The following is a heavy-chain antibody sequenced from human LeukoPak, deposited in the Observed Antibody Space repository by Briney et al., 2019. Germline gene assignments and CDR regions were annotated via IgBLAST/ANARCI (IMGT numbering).Heavy chain of an antibody. CDR1: GFTFSSYG. CDR3: AKAVVVGATTLDY. CDR2: ISYDGSNK. V-gene: IGHV3-30*18. J-gene: IGHJ4*02. D-gene: IGHD1-26*01. Sequence: GGSLRLSCAASGFTFSSYGMHWVRQAPGKGLEWVAVISYDGSNKYYADPVKGRFTISRDNSKNTLYLQMNSLRAEDTAVYYCAKAVVVGATTLDYWGQGTLVTVSS.